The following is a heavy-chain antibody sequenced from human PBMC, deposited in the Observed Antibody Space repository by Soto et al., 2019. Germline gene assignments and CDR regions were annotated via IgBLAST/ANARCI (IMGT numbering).Heavy chain of an antibody. CDR3: ASPSRFDSSGYYFDS. D-gene: IGHD3-22*01. CDR1: GGSFSGYY. Sequence: PSEALSLTCAVYGGSFSGYYWSWIRQPPGKGLEWIGEINHSGTTKYNPSLKSRVTISVDTSKNQFSLKLSSVTAADTAVYFCASPSRFDSSGYYFDSWGQGTLVTVS. J-gene: IGHJ4*02. V-gene: IGHV4-34*01. CDR2: INHSGTT.